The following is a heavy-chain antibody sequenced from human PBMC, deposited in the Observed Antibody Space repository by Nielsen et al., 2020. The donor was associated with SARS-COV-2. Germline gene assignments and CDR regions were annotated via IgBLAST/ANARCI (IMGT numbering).Heavy chain of an antibody. CDR3: ARERTTVTTRFILYYYGMDV. V-gene: IGHV3-48*02. Sequence: WIRQPPGKGLEWVSYISSSSSTIYYADSVKGRFTISRDNAKNSLYLQMNSLRDEDTAVYYCARERTTVTTRFILYYYGMDVWGQGTTVTVSS. D-gene: IGHD4-17*01. CDR2: ISSSSSTI. J-gene: IGHJ6*02.